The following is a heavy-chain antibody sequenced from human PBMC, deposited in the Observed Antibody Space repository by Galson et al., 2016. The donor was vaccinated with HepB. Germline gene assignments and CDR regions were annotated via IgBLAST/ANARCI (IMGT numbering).Heavy chain of an antibody. Sequence: SVKVSCKASGYTFTNYGLNWVRQAPGQGLEWMGWISPYNGNTSHAQKFQDRVRMTADTSTSTAYMELRSLRSDDTAVYYCARDQAYYDSSGYYYGDWFDPWGQGTLVTVSS. CDR3: ARDQAYYDSSGYYYGDWFDP. J-gene: IGHJ5*02. CDR2: ISPYNGNT. V-gene: IGHV1-18*01. D-gene: IGHD3-22*01. CDR1: GYTFTNYG.